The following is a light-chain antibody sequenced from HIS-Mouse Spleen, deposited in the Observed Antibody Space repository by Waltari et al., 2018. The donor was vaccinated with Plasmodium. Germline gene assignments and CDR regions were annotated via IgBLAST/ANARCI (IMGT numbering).Light chain of an antibody. CDR3: QQNYNTWT. J-gene: IGKJ1*01. V-gene: IGKV1-39*01. Sequence: DIQMTQSPSSLSASVGERVNITCRAIQSISSYLNWYQQKPGKAPKLLIYAASSLQSGVPSRFSGSGSGTDFTLTISSLQPEDFATYYCQQNYNTWTFGQGTKVEIK. CDR1: QSISSY. CDR2: AAS.